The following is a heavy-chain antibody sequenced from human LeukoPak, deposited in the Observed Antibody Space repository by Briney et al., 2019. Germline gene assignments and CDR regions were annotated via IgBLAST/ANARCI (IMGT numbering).Heavy chain of an antibody. CDR1: GCSISSSYYY. CDR2: IYYSGST. CDR3: ARLRDEGYSYGSLDY. D-gene: IGHD5-18*01. J-gene: IGHJ4*02. V-gene: IGHV4-39*01. Sequence: PSETLSLTCTVSGCSISSSYYYWGWIRQPPGKGLEWIGSIYYSGSTDYNPTLKSRVTISVDTSKKQLSLKLRSVTAADTAVYYCARLRDEGYSYGSLDYWGQGTLVTVSS.